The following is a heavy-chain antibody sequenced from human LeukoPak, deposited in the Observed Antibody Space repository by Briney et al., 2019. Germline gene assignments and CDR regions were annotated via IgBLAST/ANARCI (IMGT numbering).Heavy chain of an antibody. Sequence: PGGSLRLSCAASGFTFDDYAMHWVRQAPGKGLEWVSGISWNSGSIGYADSVKGRFTISRDNAKNSLYLQMNSLSAEDTALYCCAKGTGSYIHDAFDIWGQGTMVTVSS. CDR3: AKGTGSYIHDAFDI. CDR1: GFTFDDYA. J-gene: IGHJ3*02. CDR2: ISWNSGSI. V-gene: IGHV3-9*01. D-gene: IGHD3-10*01.